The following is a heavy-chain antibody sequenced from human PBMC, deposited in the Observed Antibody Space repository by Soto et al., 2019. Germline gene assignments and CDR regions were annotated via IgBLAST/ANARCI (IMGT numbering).Heavy chain of an antibody. CDR3: ARNGSYYDFWSGYYLGGGMDV. J-gene: IGHJ6*02. D-gene: IGHD3-3*01. V-gene: IGHV4-34*01. CDR1: GGSFSGSY. Sequence: PSETLSLTCAVYGGSFSGSYWSCIRQPPGKGLEWIGEINRSGSTNYNPSLKSRVTISVDTSKNQFSLKLSSVTAADTAVYYCARNGSYYDFWSGYYLGGGMDVWGQGTTVPVYS. CDR2: INRSGST.